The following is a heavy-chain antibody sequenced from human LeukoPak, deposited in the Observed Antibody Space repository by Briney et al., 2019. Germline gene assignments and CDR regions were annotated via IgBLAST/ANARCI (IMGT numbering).Heavy chain of an antibody. CDR2: IFPGGSDT. J-gene: IGHJ4*01. D-gene: IGHD2-21*02. CDR1: GYSFTSYW. CDR3: ARGSIVVVTAKPSQYFDH. V-gene: IGHV5-51*01. Sequence: GESLKISCKSSGYSFTSYWIGWVRQTPGKGLEWLGIIFPGGSDTRYSPSFQGQVTISVDKSISTAYLQWTSLKASDTAIYYCARGSIVVVTAKPSQYFDHWGQGTLVNVSS.